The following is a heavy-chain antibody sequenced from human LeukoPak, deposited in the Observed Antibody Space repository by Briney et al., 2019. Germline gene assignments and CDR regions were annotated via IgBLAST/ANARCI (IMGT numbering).Heavy chain of an antibody. CDR2: ISYDGSNK. CDR1: GFTFSSYA. J-gene: IGHJ6*02. D-gene: IGHD5-18*01. Sequence: PGGSLRLSCAPSGFTFSSYAMHWVRQAPGKGLEWVAVISYDGSNKYYADSVKGRFTISRDNSKNTLYLQMNSLRAEDTAVYYCARALWLPPNDYYYYYGMDVWGQGTTVTVSS. V-gene: IGHV3-30-3*01. CDR3: ARALWLPPNDYYYYYGMDV.